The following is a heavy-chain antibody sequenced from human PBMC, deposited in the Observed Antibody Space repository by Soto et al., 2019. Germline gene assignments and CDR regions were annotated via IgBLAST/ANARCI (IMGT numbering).Heavy chain of an antibody. CDR2: LNPSGGST. J-gene: IGHJ5*02. CDR3: ARDGTGTANGFDP. V-gene: IGHV1-46*03. CDR1: GYTFTRNH. Sequence: QVQLVQSGAEVKKPGASVKVSCKASGYTFTRNHMPWVRQAPGQGLEWIGILNPSGGSTNYAQKLQGRVTMTRDTSTSTVYMELTSLRSEDTAVYYCARDGTGTANGFDPWGQGTLVTVSS. D-gene: IGHD1-1*01.